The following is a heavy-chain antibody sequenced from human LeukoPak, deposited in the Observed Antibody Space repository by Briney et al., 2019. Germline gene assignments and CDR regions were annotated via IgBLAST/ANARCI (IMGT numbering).Heavy chain of an antibody. D-gene: IGHD2-2*01. CDR1: GGSISSGGYY. Sequence: SETLSLTCTVSGGSISSGGYYWSWIRQHPGKGLEWIGYIYYSGITYYNPSLKSRVTISEDTSKNQFSLKLSSVTAADTAVYYCARGRITNCSSTSCPSEAFDIWGQGTMVTVSS. CDR3: ARGRITNCSSTSCPSEAFDI. CDR2: IYYSGIT. V-gene: IGHV4-31*03. J-gene: IGHJ3*02.